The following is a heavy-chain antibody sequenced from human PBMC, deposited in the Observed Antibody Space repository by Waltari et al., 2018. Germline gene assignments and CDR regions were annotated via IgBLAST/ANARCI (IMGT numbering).Heavy chain of an antibody. V-gene: IGHV4-59*13. CDR3: ARDSQWLATGPRGYYYYMDV. CDR1: GGSISSYY. D-gene: IGHD6-19*01. J-gene: IGHJ6*03. Sequence: QVQLQESGPGLVKPSETLSLTCTVSGGSISSYYWSWIRQPPGKGLEWIGYVHYSESTNNNPSLKSRVTISVDTSKSEFSLRLSSGSAADTAVHYCARDSQWLATGPRGYYYYMDVWGKGTTVTVSS. CDR2: VHYSEST.